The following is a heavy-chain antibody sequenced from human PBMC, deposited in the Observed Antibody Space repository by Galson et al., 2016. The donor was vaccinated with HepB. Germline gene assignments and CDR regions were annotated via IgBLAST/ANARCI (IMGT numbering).Heavy chain of an antibody. D-gene: IGHD4-17*01. Sequence: SLRLSCAASGFSFSNYDMHWVRQTAGKGLEWVSGIGTGGDIYYPDSVKGRFTISRENANNSLYLQMNRLTAGDTAVYYCVRGWRQQQVGHISDYFDPWGQGTLVTVSS. CDR2: IGTGGDI. J-gene: IGHJ5*02. CDR1: GFSFSNYD. CDR3: VRGWRQQQVGHISDYFDP. V-gene: IGHV3-13*01.